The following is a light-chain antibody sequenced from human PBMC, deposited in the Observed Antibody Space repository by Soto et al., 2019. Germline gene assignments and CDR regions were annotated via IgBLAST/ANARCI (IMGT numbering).Light chain of an antibody. J-gene: IGLJ1*01. Sequence: QSVLTQPASVSGSPGQSITISCTGTSSDVGGYNYVSWYQQHPGKAPKLMIYDVSNRPSGVSNRFSGSKSGNTASLTISGLQAEDEAAYYCSSYTSSSTLPDVFGTGTKLTVL. CDR1: SSDVGGYNY. CDR3: SSYTSSSTLPDV. V-gene: IGLV2-14*01. CDR2: DVS.